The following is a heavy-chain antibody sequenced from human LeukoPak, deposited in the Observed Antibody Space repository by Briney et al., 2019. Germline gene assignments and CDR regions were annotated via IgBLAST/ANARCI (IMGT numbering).Heavy chain of an antibody. CDR1: GFTVSSNY. J-gene: IGHJ3*02. V-gene: IGHV3-66*01. Sequence: GGSLRLSCAASGFTVSSNYMSWVRQAPGKGLEWVSVIYSGGSTYYADSVKGRFTISRDNSKNTLYLQMNSLRAEDTAVYYCASTRSPDRAAGRWPDAFDIWGQGTMVTVSS. CDR2: IYSGGST. D-gene: IGHD5-24*01. CDR3: ASTRSPDRAAGRWPDAFDI.